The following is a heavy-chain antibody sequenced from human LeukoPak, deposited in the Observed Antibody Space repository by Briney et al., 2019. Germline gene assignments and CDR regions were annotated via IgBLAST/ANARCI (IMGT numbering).Heavy chain of an antibody. J-gene: IGHJ3*02. D-gene: IGHD1-26*01. V-gene: IGHV3-20*04. CDR2: INWNGGST. CDR3: ARLGVGATRDAFDI. CDR1: GFTFDDYG. Sequence: GGSLRLACAASGFTFDDYGMSWVRQAPGKGLEWVSGINWNGGSTGFADSVKGRFTISRDNAKNSLYLQMNSLRAEDTALYYCARLGVGATRDAFDIWGQGTMVTVSS.